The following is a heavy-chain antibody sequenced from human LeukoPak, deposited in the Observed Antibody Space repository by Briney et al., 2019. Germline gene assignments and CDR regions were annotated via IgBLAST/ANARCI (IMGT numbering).Heavy chain of an antibody. D-gene: IGHD2-2*01. CDR1: GFTFSSYG. CDR2: ISYDGSNK. CDR3: ARTLGYCSSTSCHYYYCYMDV. V-gene: IGHV3-30*03. J-gene: IGHJ6*03. Sequence: GGSLKLSCAASGFTFSSYGMHWVRQAPGKGLEWVAVISYDGSNKYYADSVKGRFTISRDNSKNTLYLQMNSLRAEDTAVYYCARTLGYCSSTSCHYYYCYMDVWGKGTTVTVSS.